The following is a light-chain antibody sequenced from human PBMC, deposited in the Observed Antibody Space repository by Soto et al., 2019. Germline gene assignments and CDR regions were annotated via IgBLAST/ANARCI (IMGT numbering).Light chain of an antibody. Sequence: QSELTQPVSVSGSPGQSITISCTGTSSDVGGYNSVSWYQQHPGKAPKLVIYDVGNRPSGVSDRFSGSKSGNTASLTISGLQAEDEAEYYCSSYTSSSTYVFGAGTKVTVL. CDR2: DVG. V-gene: IGLV2-14*01. J-gene: IGLJ1*01. CDR3: SSYTSSSTYV. CDR1: SSDVGGYNS.